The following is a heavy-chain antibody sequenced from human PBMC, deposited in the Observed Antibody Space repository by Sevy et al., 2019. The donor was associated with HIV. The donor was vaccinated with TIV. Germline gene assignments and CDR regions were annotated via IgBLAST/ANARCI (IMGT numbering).Heavy chain of an antibody. CDR2: IYGSGGTT. CDR1: GFTFITYA. V-gene: IGHV3-23*01. D-gene: IGHD3-22*01. J-gene: IGHJ3*02. Sequence: GGSLRLSCKPSGFTFITYAMNRVRQAPWKGLEWVSTIYGSGGTTYYADSVKGRFTISRDNSKNTLYLQMDSLRTEDTAIYYCAGARYDGSGSFDAFDIWGQGTMVTVSS. CDR3: AGARYDGSGSFDAFDI.